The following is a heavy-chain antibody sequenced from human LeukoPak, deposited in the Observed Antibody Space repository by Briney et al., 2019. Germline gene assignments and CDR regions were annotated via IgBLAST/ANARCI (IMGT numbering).Heavy chain of an antibody. CDR3: ARRRGYSGYTSFLKRSAAFDI. V-gene: IGHV4-34*01. J-gene: IGHJ3*02. CDR1: GGSFSGYY. D-gene: IGHD5-12*01. CDR2: INHSGST. Sequence: SETLSLTCAVYGGSFSGYYWSWIRQPPGKGLEWIGEINHSGSTNYNPSLKSRVTISVDTSKNQFSLKLSSVTAADTAVYYCARRRGYSGYTSFLKRSAAFDIWGQGTMVTVSS.